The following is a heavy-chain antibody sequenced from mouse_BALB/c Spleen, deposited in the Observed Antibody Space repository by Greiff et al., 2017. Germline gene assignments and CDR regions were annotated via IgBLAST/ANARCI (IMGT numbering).Heavy chain of an antibody. CDR1: GFAFSSYD. V-gene: IGHV5-12-1*01. CDR2: ISSGGGST. D-gene: IGHD2-14*01. Sequence: EVMLVESGGGLVKPGGSLKLSCAASGFAFSSYDMSWVRQTPEKRLEWVAYISSGGGSTYYPDTVKGRFTISRDNAKNTLYLQMSSLKSEDTAMYYCARHKVYRYDVGADYWGQGTTLTVSS. J-gene: IGHJ2*01. CDR3: ARHKVYRYDVGADY.